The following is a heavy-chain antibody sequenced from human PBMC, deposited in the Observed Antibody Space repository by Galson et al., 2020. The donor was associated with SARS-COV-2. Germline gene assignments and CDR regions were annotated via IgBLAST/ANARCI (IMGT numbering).Heavy chain of an antibody. CDR2: IYYSGST. CDR3: ARHRALAVAGTLDFDY. Sequence: SQTLSLTCTVSGGSISSYYWSWIRQPPGKGLEWIGYIYYSGSTNYNPSLKSRVTISVDTSTNQFSLKLSSVTAADTAVYYCARHRALAVAGTLDFDYWGQGTLVTVSS. D-gene: IGHD6-19*01. J-gene: IGHJ4*02. V-gene: IGHV4-59*08. CDR1: GGSISSYY.